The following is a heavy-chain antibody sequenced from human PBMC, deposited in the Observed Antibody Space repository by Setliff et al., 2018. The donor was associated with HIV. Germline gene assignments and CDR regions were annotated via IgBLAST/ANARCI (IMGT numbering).Heavy chain of an antibody. D-gene: IGHD7-27*01. CDR2: ISWDGIKT. Sequence: AGGSLRLSCVGSGFMFNDYGMSWVRQAPGKGLEWVAGISWDGIKTTYGDSVRGRFTISRGNVEKSVYLQMNRLRNEDTARYYCARDHYLGLDYWGQGSLVTVSS. J-gene: IGHJ4*02. CDR3: ARDHYLGLDY. V-gene: IGHV3-20*04. CDR1: GFMFNDYG.